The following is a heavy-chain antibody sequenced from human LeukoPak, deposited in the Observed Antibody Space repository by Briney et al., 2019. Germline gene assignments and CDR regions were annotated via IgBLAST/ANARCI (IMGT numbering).Heavy chain of an antibody. V-gene: IGHV4-4*07. CDR3: ARPEAGAFDI. J-gene: IGHJ3*02. CDR1: GVSISSYY. CDR2: IYTRGST. Sequence: PSETLSLTCTVSGVSISSYYWSWIRQPAGKGLEWIGRIYTRGSTNYNPSLKSRVSMSVDTSKYQFSLKLSSVTAADTAVYYCARPEAGAFDIWGQGTMVTVSS.